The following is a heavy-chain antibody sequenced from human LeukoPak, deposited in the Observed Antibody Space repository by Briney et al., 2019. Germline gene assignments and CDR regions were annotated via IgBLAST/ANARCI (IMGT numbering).Heavy chain of an antibody. V-gene: IGHV3-23*01. CDR3: AKDLGYSSSWPHDY. Sequence: PVGSLRLSCAASGFTFSSYAMSWVRQAPGKGLEWVSAISGSGGSTYYADSVKGRFTISRDNSKNTLYLQMNSLRAEDTAVYYCAKDLGYSSSWPHDYWGQGTLVTVSS. CDR2: ISGSGGST. CDR1: GFTFSSYA. J-gene: IGHJ4*02. D-gene: IGHD6-13*01.